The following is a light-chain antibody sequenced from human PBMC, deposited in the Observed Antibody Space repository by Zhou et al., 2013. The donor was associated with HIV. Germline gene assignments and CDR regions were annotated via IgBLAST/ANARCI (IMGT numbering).Light chain of an antibody. CDR2: GAF. J-gene: IGKJ4*01. Sequence: VIWMTQSPTLISASTGDTVTISCRTSQDISSYLAWYRQKPGKAPELLIYGAFILQRGVPSRFSGSGAGTDFTLSISSLQPEDFATYYCQQAVTLLGTFGGGTKVEVK. V-gene: IGKV1D-8*03. CDR3: QQAVTLLGT. CDR1: QDISSY.